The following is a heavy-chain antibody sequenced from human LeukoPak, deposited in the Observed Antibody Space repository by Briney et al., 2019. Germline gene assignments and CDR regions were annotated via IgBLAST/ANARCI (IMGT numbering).Heavy chain of an antibody. CDR2: INHSGST. J-gene: IGHJ5*02. V-gene: IGHV4-34*01. CDR3: ARPGPYSRSASNWFDP. D-gene: IGHD2-15*01. CDR1: GGSFSGYY. Sequence: SETLSLTCAVYGGSFSGYYWSWIRQPPGKGLEWIGEINHSGSTNYNPSLKSRVTISVDTSKNQFSLKLSSVTAADTAVYYCARPGPYSRSASNWFDPWGQGTLVTVSS.